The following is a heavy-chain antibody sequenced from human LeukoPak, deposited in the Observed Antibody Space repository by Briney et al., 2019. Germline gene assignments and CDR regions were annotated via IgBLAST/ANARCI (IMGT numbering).Heavy chain of an antibody. D-gene: IGHD5-18*01. V-gene: IGHV3-21*01. Sequence: GGSLRLSCAASGFTFSSYSMNWVRQAPGKGLEWVSSISSSSSYIYYADSVKGRFTISRDNAKNSLYLQMNSLRAEDTAVYYCARVRGDTAAGVDYWGQGTLVTVSS. CDR3: ARVRGDTAAGVDY. CDR1: GFTFSSYS. J-gene: IGHJ4*02. CDR2: ISSSSSYI.